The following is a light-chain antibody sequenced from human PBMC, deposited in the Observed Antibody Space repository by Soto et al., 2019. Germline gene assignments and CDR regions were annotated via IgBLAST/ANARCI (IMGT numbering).Light chain of an antibody. Sequence: DIVLTQSPLSLPVTPGEPAAISCRSSQSLLHSNGYNSLDWYMQKPGQSPQLLIYLGSTRASGVPDRFSGSGSGTDFTLKISRVEAEDVGVDYFMQSLKKPRFNFGHGPKLEI. CDR3: MQSLKKPRFN. J-gene: IGKJ2*01. V-gene: IGKV2-28*01. CDR2: LGS. CDR1: QSLLHSNGYNS.